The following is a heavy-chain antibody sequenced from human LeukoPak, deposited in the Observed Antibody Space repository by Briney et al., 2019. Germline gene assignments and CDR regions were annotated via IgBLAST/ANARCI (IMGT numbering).Heavy chain of an antibody. CDR1: GYTFTNFG. Sequence: GASVKVSCKASGYTFTNFGISWVRQAPGQGLEWMGWISAYNGNTNYAQKLQGRITMTTDTPTNTANMELRSLRSDDTAVYYCSRSGPGSCSGGSCYSNYWGQGTLVTVSS. J-gene: IGHJ4*02. CDR2: ISAYNGNT. D-gene: IGHD2-15*01. V-gene: IGHV1-18*01. CDR3: SRSGPGSCSGGSCYSNY.